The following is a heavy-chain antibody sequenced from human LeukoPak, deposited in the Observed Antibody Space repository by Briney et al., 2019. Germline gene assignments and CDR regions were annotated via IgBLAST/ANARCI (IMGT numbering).Heavy chain of an antibody. CDR1: GYTFTGYY. Sequence: GASVKVSCKVSGYTFTGYYLHWVRQAPGQGLEWMGRINPNSGGTNYAQKFQGRVTMTRDTSISTAYMELSRLRSDDTAVYYCARDLGDYGDSGNWFDPWGQGTLVTVSS. V-gene: IGHV1-2*06. D-gene: IGHD4-17*01. CDR3: ARDLGDYGDSGNWFDP. J-gene: IGHJ5*02. CDR2: INPNSGGT.